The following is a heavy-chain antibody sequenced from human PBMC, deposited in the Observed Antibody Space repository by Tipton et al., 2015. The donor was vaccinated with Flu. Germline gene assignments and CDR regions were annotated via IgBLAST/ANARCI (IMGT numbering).Heavy chain of an antibody. D-gene: IGHD2-2*01. CDR1: GSSISSGYY. J-gene: IGHJ5*02. V-gene: IGHV4-38-2*01. Sequence: TLSLTCGVFGSSISSGYYWAWIRQPPGKGLEWIGSWYHGGSTHYNPSIKSRVTISVDTSKNEFSLRLTSVTAADTAVYYCARLVYSSSWYVGWFGPWGQGTLVTVSS. CDR3: ARLVYSSSWYVGWFGP. CDR2: WYHGGST.